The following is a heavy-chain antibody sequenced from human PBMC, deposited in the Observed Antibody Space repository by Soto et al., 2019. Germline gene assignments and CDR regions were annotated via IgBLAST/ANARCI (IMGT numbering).Heavy chain of an antibody. CDR3: ARPIVGATGGPDAFDI. Sequence: ASVKVSCKASGYTFTSYYMHWVRQAPGQGLEWMGIINPSGGSTSYAQKFQGRVTMTRGTSTSTVYMELSSLRSEDTAVYYCARPIVGATGGPDAFDIWGQGTMVTV. CDR2: INPSGGST. CDR1: GYTFTSYY. J-gene: IGHJ3*02. V-gene: IGHV1-46*01. D-gene: IGHD1-26*01.